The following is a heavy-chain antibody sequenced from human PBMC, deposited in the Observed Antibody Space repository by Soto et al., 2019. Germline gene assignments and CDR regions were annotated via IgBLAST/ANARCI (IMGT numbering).Heavy chain of an antibody. J-gene: IGHJ4*02. Sequence: GSLRRSWAVSGFPFSIFAMNCVRQAPGRGLEWVPFISDSGSTTYYADSVKGRFTISRDSAKNSLYLQMNSLRDEDTAVYFCAKDPNGITDFDYWGQGTQVTVSS. CDR3: AKDPNGITDFDY. CDR1: GFPFSIFA. CDR2: ISDSGSTT. V-gene: IGHV3-48*02. D-gene: IGHD2-8*01.